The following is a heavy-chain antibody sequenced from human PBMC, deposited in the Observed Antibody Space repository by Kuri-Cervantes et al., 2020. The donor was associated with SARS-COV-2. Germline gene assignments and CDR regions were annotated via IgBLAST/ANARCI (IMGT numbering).Heavy chain of an antibody. CDR3: ARDTRLAARPVADYYGMDV. J-gene: IGHJ6*02. Sequence: GESLKISCAASGFIFSTYSMSWVRQAPGKGLEWVSCISSSSSYIYYADSVKGRFTISRDNAKNSLYLQMNSLRAEDTAVYYCARDTRLAARPVADYYGMDVWGQGTTVTVSS. D-gene: IGHD6-6*01. CDR1: GFIFSTYS. V-gene: IGHV3-21*01. CDR2: ISSSSSYI.